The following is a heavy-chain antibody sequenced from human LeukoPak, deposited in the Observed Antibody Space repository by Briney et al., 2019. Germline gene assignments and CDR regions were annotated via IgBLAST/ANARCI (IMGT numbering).Heavy chain of an antibody. CDR2: IYSGGST. CDR3: ARDLGTGYMDV. CDR1: GFTVNSNY. V-gene: IGHV3-66*01. D-gene: IGHD1-1*01. J-gene: IGHJ6*03. Sequence: PGGSLRLSCAASGFTVNSNYMTWVRQAPGKGLEWVSVIYSGGSTYYADSVKGRFTISRDNSKNTLYLQMNSLRAEDTAVYYCARDLGTGYMDVWGKGTTVTISS.